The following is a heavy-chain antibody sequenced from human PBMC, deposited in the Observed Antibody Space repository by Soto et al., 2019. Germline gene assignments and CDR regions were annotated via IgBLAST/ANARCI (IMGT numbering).Heavy chain of an antibody. CDR1: GGALSHSG. CDR3: ACGGTSHCAYFYSMDV. J-gene: IGHJ6*03. V-gene: IGHV4-34*01. Sequence: SETLSLTGVVAGGALSHSGWSWIRLPSGMALEWVGEVDELGSVNYNPSVKSRVTMSVDRSKNQFSLTANSLTAADTAPYACACGGTSHCAYFYSMDVWDRGTT. CDR2: VDELGSV. D-gene: IGHD2-21*01.